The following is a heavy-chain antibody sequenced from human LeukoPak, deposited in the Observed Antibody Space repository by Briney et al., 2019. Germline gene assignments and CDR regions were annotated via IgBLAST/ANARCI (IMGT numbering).Heavy chain of an antibody. CDR1: GFTFSDYY. Sequence: PGGSLRLSCAASGFTFSDYYMSWIRQAPGKGLEWVSYISSSGSYTNYADSVKGRFTISRDNAKNSLYLQMNSLRAEDTAVYYCARVRILTGYSFDYWGQGTLVTVSS. J-gene: IGHJ4*02. CDR3: ARVRILTGYSFDY. D-gene: IGHD3-9*01. CDR2: ISSSGSYT. V-gene: IGHV3-11*06.